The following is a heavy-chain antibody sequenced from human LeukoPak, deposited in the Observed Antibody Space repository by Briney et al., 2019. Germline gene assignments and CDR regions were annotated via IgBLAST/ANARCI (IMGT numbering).Heavy chain of an antibody. J-gene: IGHJ5*02. Sequence: SETLSLTCAVYGGSFSGYYWSWIRQPPGKGQEWIGEINHSGSTNYNPSLKSRVTISVDTSKNQFSLKLSSVTAADTAVYYCARGRGYRDWFDPWGQGTLVTVSS. V-gene: IGHV4-34*01. CDR3: ARGRGYRDWFDP. CDR1: GGSFSGYY. CDR2: INHSGST. D-gene: IGHD5-12*01.